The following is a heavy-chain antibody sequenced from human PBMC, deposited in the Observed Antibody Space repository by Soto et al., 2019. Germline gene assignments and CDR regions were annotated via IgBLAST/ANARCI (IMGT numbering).Heavy chain of an antibody. Sequence: PSETLSLTCTVSGGSISSYYWSWIRQPPGKGLEWIGYIYYSGSTNYNPSLKSRVTISVDTSKNQFSLKLSSVTAADTAVYYCASVKNAGTAYFDYWGQGTLVTVSS. CDR2: IYYSGST. CDR3: ASVKNAGTAYFDY. J-gene: IGHJ4*02. CDR1: GGSISSYY. V-gene: IGHV4-59*01. D-gene: IGHD6-13*01.